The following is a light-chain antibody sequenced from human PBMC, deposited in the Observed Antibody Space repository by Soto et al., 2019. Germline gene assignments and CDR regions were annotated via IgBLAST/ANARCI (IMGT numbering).Light chain of an antibody. V-gene: IGLV1-44*01. CDR1: SSNIGSNT. CDR3: ATWDDSLNGRV. Sequence: QSVLTQPPSASGTPGQRVTISCSGSSSNIGSNTVNWYQQLPGTGPKLLIYNNNQRPSGVPDRFSGSKSGTSASLAISGLQSEDEADYYCATWDDSLNGRVFGGGTKLTVL. CDR2: NNN. J-gene: IGLJ2*01.